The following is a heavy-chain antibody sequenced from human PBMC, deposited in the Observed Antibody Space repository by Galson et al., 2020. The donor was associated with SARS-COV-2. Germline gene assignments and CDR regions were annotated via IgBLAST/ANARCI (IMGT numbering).Heavy chain of an antibody. J-gene: IGHJ4*02. V-gene: IGHV1-69*13. D-gene: IGHD3-16*01. Sequence: SVKVSCKASRGTFSSSDVNWVRQAPGQGLEWLGGFIHVFHTATYAQKFQGSVTITADEPTTTVYMELTSLRSDDTAVYFCVRGEVQTLDFWGQGTLVIVSS. CDR3: VRGEVQTLDF. CDR1: RGTFSSSD. CDR2: FIHVFHTA.